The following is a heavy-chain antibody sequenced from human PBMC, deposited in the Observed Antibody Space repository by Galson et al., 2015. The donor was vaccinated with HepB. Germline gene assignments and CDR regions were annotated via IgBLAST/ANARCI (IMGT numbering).Heavy chain of an antibody. D-gene: IGHD5-18*01. Sequence: SLRLSCAASGFTFSNYGMSWVRQAPGKGLEWVSTISGSGGSTYNADFVKGRFTISRDNSQNTLYLYMKSLRAEDTALYYCAKIWDVDTEMDVPRYYGLDVWGQGTTVTVSS. CDR3: AKIWDVDTEMDVPRYYGLDV. J-gene: IGHJ6*02. CDR2: ISGSGGST. V-gene: IGHV3-23*01. CDR1: GFTFSNYG.